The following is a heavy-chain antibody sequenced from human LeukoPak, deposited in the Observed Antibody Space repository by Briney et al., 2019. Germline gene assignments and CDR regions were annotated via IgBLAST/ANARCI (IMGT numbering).Heavy chain of an antibody. CDR2: MHSSGFI. V-gene: IGHV4-4*09. J-gene: IGHJ4*02. CDR1: GGSISSYY. CDR3: ARYCSGGSCPFDY. D-gene: IGHD2-15*01. Sequence: PSETLSLTCSVSGGSISSYYWSWIRRPPGQGLEWIAYMHSSGFIYYNPSLESRATISVDASKNQFSLKLSSVTAADMAVYYCARYCSGGSCPFDYWGQGTLVTVSS.